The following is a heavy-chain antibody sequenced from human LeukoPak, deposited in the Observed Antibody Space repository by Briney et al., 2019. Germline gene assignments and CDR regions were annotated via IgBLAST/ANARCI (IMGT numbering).Heavy chain of an antibody. CDR3: ARVRRNVLLWFGELYPPGGYFDY. V-gene: IGHV1-46*01. D-gene: IGHD3-10*01. Sequence: ASVKVSCKASGYTFTGYYMHWVRQAPGQGLEWMGIINPSGGSTSYAQKFQGRVTMTRDTSTSTVYMELSSLRSEDTAVYYCARVRRNVLLWFGELYPPGGYFDYWGQGTLVTVSS. CDR1: GYTFTGYY. CDR2: INPSGGST. J-gene: IGHJ4*02.